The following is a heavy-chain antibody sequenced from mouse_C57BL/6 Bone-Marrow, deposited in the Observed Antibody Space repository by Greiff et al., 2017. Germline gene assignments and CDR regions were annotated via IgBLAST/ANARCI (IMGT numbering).Heavy chain of an antibody. J-gene: IGHJ4*01. CDR2: INPSTGGT. V-gene: IGHV1-42*01. CDR1: GYSFTGYY. D-gene: IGHD2-3*01. Sequence: EVKLQESGPELVKPGASVKISCKASGYSFTGYYMNWVKQSPEKSLEWIGEINPSTGGTTYNQKFKAKATLTVDKSSSTAYMQLKSLTSEDSAVYYCARWMVTMDYWGQGTSVTVSS. CDR3: ARWMVTMDY.